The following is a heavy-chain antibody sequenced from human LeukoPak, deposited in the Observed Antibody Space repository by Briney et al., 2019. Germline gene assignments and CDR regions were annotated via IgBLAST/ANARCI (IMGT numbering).Heavy chain of an antibody. J-gene: IGHJ5*02. D-gene: IGHD3-3*01. CDR1: GGTFSSYA. V-gene: IGHV1-69*13. CDR3: ARVLRFLTKKNCFPP. CDR2: IIPIFGTA. Sequence: SVKVSCKASGGTFSSYAISWVRQAPGQGLEWMGGIIPIFGTANYAQKFQGRVTITAGESTSTAYMELSSLRSEDTAVYYCARVLRFLTKKNCFPPGGKGTLATVS.